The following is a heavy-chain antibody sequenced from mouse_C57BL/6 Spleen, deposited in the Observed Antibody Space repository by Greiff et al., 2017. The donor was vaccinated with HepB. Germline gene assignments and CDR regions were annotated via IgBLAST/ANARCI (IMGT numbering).Heavy chain of an antibody. CDR3: ERRSETVVATDY. CDR2: INPSSGYT. J-gene: IGHJ2*01. CDR1: GYTFTSYW. Sequence: VQLQQSGAELAKPGASVKLSCKASGYTFTSYWMHWVNQRPGQGLDWIGYINPSSGYTKYNQKFKDKATLTADKSSSTAYMQLSSLTYEDSAVDDCERRSETVVATDYWGQGTTLTVSS. D-gene: IGHD1-1*01. V-gene: IGHV1-7*01.